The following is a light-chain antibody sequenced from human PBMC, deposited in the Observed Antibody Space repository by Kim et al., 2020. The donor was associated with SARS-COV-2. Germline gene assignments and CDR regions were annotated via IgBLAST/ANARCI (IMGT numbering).Light chain of an antibody. CDR1: ESIYSN. CDR3: QQYNNWPPYT. J-gene: IGKJ2*01. V-gene: IGKV3-15*01. CDR2: GAS. Sequence: VSPGERVTLSCRASESIYSNLAWYEQKPGQAPRLLIYGASTRATGIPARFSGSGSGTEFTLTISSLQSEDFAVYYCQQYNNWPPYTFGQGTKLEI.